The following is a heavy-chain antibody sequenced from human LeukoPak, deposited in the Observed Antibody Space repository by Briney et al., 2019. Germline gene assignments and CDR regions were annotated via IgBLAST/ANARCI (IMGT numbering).Heavy chain of an antibody. V-gene: IGHV3-30*04. D-gene: IGHD3-10*01. CDR2: ISYDGSNK. CDR1: GFTFDSYT. J-gene: IGHJ4*02. Sequence: GRSLRLSCAVSGFTFDSYTMYWVRQAPGKGLEWVASISYDGSNKNYADAVKGRFTISRGNSNSTLYLQMNSLRPEETAVFYCARDSGSGGAGSFPFWGQGTLVTVSS. CDR3: ARDSGSGGAGSFPF.